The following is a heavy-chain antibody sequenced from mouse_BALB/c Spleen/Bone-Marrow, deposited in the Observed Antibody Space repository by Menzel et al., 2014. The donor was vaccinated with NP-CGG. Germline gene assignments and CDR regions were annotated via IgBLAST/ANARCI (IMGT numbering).Heavy chain of an antibody. J-gene: IGHJ2*01. CDR3: TRSKATFDY. CDR1: GYAFSAYW. D-gene: IGHD1-2*01. CDR2: IYPGDGDT. Sequence: LKQSGAELVRTWSSVKISCKSSGYAFSAYWMNWVKQRPGQGLEWIGQIYPGDGDTNYNGKFKGKATLTAEKSSSTAYMQLSSLTSEDSAAYFCTRSKATFDYWGQRTTPTVTP. V-gene: IGHV1-80*01.